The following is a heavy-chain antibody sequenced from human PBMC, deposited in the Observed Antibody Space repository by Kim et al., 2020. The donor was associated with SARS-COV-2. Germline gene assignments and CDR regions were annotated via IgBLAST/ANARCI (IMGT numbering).Heavy chain of an antibody. V-gene: IGHV3-33*01. J-gene: IGHJ6*01. CDR3: AREDDTSGYYY. D-gene: IGHD3-22*01. CDR2: ISCGSSKK. CDR1: GFTFSSYS. Sequence: GGSLRLSCAASGFTFSSYSMHWVRQAPGKGLEWVAVISCGSSKKFYADSVKGRFTISRESSKYTLYLQMNSLRVEDTAVYYCAREDDTSGYYY.